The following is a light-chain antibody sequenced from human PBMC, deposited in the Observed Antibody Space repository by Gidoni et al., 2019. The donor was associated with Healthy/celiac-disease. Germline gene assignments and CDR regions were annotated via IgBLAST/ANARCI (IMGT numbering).Light chain of an antibody. CDR2: GAS. CDR3: QQYGSSPQT. V-gene: IGKV3-20*01. Sequence: EIVLTQSPGTLALSPGERATLSCRASQSVSSSYLAWYQQKPGQAPRLLSYGASSATGIPDRFSGSGSGTDFTLTISRLEPEDFAVYYCQQYGSSPQTCGQGTKVEIK. CDR1: QSVSSSY. J-gene: IGKJ1*01.